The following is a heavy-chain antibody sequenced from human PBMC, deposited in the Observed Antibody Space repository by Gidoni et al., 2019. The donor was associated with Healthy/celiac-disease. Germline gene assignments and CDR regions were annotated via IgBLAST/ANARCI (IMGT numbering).Heavy chain of an antibody. J-gene: IGHJ5*02. CDR3: ARESGYSSSWGGWFDP. D-gene: IGHD6-13*01. CDR1: GFTFSSYA. CDR2: ISYDGSNK. V-gene: IGHV3-30*04. Sequence: QVQLVESGGGVVQPGRSLRLSCAASGFTFSSYAMHWVRQAPGKGLEWVAVISYDGSNKYYADSVKGRFTISRDNSKNTLYLQMNSLRAEDSAVYYCARESGYSSSWGGWFDPWGQGTLVTVSS.